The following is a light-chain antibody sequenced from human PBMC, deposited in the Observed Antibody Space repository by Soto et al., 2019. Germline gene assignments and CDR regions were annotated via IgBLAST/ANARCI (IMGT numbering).Light chain of an antibody. CDR1: QSVSRF. Sequence: EIVLTQSPATLSLSPGERATLSCRASQSVSRFLAWFQQKPGQAPRLLIYDTSNRATGIPARFSGSGSGTDFTLTISSLEPDDVAVYYCQHRNHWPPLFTFGPVTRVDIK. CDR2: DTS. J-gene: IGKJ3*01. CDR3: QHRNHWPPLFT. V-gene: IGKV3-11*01.